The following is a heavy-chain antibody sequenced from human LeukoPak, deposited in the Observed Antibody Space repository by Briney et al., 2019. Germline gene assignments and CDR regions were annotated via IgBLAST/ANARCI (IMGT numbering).Heavy chain of an antibody. D-gene: IGHD3-3*01. CDR1: GYTFTSYD. Sequence: ASVKVSCKASGYTFTSYDINWVRQATGQGLEWMGWMNPNSGNTGYAQKFQGRVTMTRNTSISTAYMELSSLRSVDTAVYYCARGLRFLEWLLLDYYYGMDVWGQGTTVTVSS. J-gene: IGHJ6*02. V-gene: IGHV1-8*01. CDR2: MNPNSGNT. CDR3: ARGLRFLEWLLLDYYYGMDV.